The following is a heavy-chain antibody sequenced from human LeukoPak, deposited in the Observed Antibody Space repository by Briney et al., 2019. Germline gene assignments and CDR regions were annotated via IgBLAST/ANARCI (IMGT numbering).Heavy chain of an antibody. Sequence: SETLSLTCTVSGGSISSGSYYWSWIRQPAGKGLEWIGRIYTSGSTNYNPSLKSRVTISVDTSKNQFPLKLSSVTAADTAVYYCARGYSSGWYQDAFDIWGQGTMVTVSS. CDR2: IYTSGST. D-gene: IGHD6-19*01. V-gene: IGHV4-61*02. CDR3: ARGYSSGWYQDAFDI. J-gene: IGHJ3*02. CDR1: GGSISSGSYY.